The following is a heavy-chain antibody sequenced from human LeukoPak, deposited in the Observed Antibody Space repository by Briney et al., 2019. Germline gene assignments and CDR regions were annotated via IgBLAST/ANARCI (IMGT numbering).Heavy chain of an antibody. J-gene: IGHJ6*03. Sequence: GSLRLSCAASGFTVSSKYMTWVRQAPGKGLEWIGSIYYSGSTYYNPSLKSRVTISVDTSKNQFSLKLSSVTAADTAVYYCARTYYDILTGYFPNYYYYYMDVWGKGTTVTISS. V-gene: IGHV4-59*02. CDR1: GFTVSSKY. D-gene: IGHD3-9*01. CDR2: IYYSGST. CDR3: ARTYYDILTGYFPNYYYYYMDV.